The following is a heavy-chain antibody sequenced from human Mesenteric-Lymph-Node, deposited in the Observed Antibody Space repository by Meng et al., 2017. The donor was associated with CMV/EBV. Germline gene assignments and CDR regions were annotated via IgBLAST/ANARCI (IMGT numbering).Heavy chain of an antibody. V-gene: IGHV1-2*02. J-gene: IGHJ3*02. CDR1: GYTFTGYY. D-gene: IGHD2-2*01. Sequence: ASVKVSCKASGYTFTGYYIHWVRQAPGQGLEWMGWINPNSGGTNYGQKFQGRVSMTRDTSINTAYMDVSRLRTDDTAAYYCARDSRHSVAAEWGDAFDIWGQGTMVTVSS. CDR3: ARDSRHSVAAEWGDAFDI. CDR2: INPNSGGT.